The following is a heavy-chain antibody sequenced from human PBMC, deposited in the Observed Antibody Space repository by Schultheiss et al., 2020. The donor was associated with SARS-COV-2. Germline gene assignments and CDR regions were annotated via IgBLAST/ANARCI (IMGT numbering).Heavy chain of an antibody. Sequence: SQTLSLTCAVYGGSFSGYYWNWIRQPPGKGLEWIGEINHSGSTNYNPSLKSRVTISVDTSKNQFSLKLSSVTAADTAVYYCARGGEGYYWGQGTLVTVSS. V-gene: IGHV4-34*01. CDR3: ARGGEGYY. CDR2: INHSGST. CDR1: GGSFSGYY. D-gene: IGHD3-16*01. J-gene: IGHJ4*02.